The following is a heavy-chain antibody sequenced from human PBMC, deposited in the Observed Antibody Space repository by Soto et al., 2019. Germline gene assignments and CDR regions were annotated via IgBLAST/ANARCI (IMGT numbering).Heavy chain of an antibody. CDR3: ARVAGSSRGYFDY. D-gene: IGHD6-6*01. J-gene: IGHJ4*02. Sequence: TRSLTCAVSGDSMNNGGYSWSWIRQPPGKGLEWIGYIYHSGITSYSPSLKSRVTISADRSKNQLSLRLSSVTAADTAVYYCARVAGSSRGYFDYWGQGTLVTVSS. CDR2: IYHSGIT. V-gene: IGHV4-30-2*01. CDR1: GDSMNNGGYS.